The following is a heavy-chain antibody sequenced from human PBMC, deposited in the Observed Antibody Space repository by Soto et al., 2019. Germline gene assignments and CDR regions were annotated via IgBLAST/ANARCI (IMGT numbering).Heavy chain of an antibody. CDR1: GYTFTSYG. J-gene: IGHJ6*02. V-gene: IGHV1-69*13. CDR3: ASLGFGSSSLYYGMDV. CDR2: IIPIFGTA. D-gene: IGHD6-6*01. Sequence: GASVKVSCKASGYTFTSYGISWVRQAPGQGLEWMGGIIPIFGTANYAQKFQGRVTITADESTSTAYMELSSLRSEDTAVYYCASLGFGSSSLYYGMDVWGQGTTVTVSS.